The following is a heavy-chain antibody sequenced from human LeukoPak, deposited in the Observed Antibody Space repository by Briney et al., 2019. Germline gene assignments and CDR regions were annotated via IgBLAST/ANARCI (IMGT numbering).Heavy chain of an antibody. Sequence: GGSLRLSCAASGFTFSSYSVIWVRQAPGKGLEWVSSISSSSCYIYYADSVKGRFTISRDNDKNSLYMQMNSLRAEDTAVYYCARAPDSSGYFRDYYYYGMDVWGQGTTVTVSS. CDR3: ARAPDSSGYFRDYYYYGMDV. CDR1: GFTFSSYS. D-gene: IGHD3-22*01. CDR2: ISSSSCYI. V-gene: IGHV3-21*01. J-gene: IGHJ6*02.